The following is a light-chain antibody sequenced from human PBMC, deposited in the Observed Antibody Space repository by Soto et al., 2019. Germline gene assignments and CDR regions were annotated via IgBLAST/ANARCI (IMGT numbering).Light chain of an antibody. J-gene: IGLJ2*01. CDR3: SSDTSSSTHVV. CDR2: DVS. V-gene: IGLV2-14*01. Sequence: QSALTQPASVSGSPGQSITISCTGTSSDVGGYNYVSWYQQHPGKAPKLMIYDVSNRPSGVSNPFSGSKSGNTASLTISGRQDEDEADDYCSSDTSSSTHVVFGGGTKLTVL. CDR1: SSDVGGYNY.